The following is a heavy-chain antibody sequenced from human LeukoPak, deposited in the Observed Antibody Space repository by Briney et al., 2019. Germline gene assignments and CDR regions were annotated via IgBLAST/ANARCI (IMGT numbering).Heavy chain of an antibody. CDR2: ISAYNGKT. V-gene: IGHV1-18*01. CDR1: GYIFNTYG. J-gene: IGHJ1*01. D-gene: IGHD6-13*01. CDR3: ARWTGIAAAVTSLFQY. Sequence: ASVNVSCKASGYIFNTYGISWVRQAPGQGLEWMGWISAYNGKTNYAQKVQGRVTMTTDTSTSTDYMELRSLRSDDTAVYYCARWTGIAAAVTSLFQYWGQGTLVTVSS.